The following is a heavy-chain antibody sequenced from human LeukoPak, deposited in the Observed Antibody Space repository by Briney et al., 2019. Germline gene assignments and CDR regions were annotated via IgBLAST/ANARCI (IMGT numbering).Heavy chain of an antibody. CDR3: ARAPHSGYDY. J-gene: IGHJ4*02. D-gene: IGHD5-12*01. Sequence: GGSLRLSCAASGFTFRSYWMSWVRQAPGKGLEWVANIKQDGSEKYYVDSVKGRFTISRDNAQNSLYLQMNSLRAEDTAVYYCARAPHSGYDYWGQGTLVTVSS. CDR2: IKQDGSEK. V-gene: IGHV3-7*01. CDR1: GFTFRSYW.